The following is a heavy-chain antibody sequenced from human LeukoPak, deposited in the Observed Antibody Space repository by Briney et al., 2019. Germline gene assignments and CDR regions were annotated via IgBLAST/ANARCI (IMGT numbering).Heavy chain of an antibody. D-gene: IGHD6-13*01. V-gene: IGHV4-59*01. CDR3: ARSITSSWFGDFQH. Sequence: SETLSLTCTVSGGSMSGYFWSWIRQPPGKGLEWIGYIYYSGSTNYNPSLKSRVTISVDTSKNQFSLKLSSVTAADTAVYYCARSITSSWFGDFQHWGQGTLVTVSS. CDR1: GGSMSGYF. CDR2: IYYSGST. J-gene: IGHJ1*01.